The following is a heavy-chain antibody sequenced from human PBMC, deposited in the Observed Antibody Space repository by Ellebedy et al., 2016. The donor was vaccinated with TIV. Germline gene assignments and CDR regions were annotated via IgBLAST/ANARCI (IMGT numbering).Heavy chain of an antibody. Sequence: MPSETLSLTCTVSGGSISPYYWSWIRQAPGKGLEWIGYISYSGSTNYNPSLKSRVTISVDTSKNQFSLRLSSVTAADTAVYYCARVVWQQPVSYAFDIWGQGTMVTVSS. V-gene: IGHV4-59*01. D-gene: IGHD6-13*01. J-gene: IGHJ3*02. CDR1: GGSISPYY. CDR2: ISYSGST. CDR3: ARVVWQQPVSYAFDI.